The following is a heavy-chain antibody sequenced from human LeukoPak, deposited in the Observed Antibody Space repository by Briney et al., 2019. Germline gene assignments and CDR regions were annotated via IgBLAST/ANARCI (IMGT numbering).Heavy chain of an antibody. V-gene: IGHV3-23*01. CDR2: ISGSGGST. J-gene: IGHJ3*02. CDR1: GFTFSSYG. D-gene: IGHD3-22*01. CDR3: AKAMIVVVIHDAFDI. Sequence: GGSLRLSCAASGFTFSSYGMSWVRQAPGKRLEWVSAISGSGGSTYYADSVKGRFTISRDNSKDTLYLQMNSLRAEDTAVYYCAKAMIVVVIHDAFDIWGQGTMVTVSS.